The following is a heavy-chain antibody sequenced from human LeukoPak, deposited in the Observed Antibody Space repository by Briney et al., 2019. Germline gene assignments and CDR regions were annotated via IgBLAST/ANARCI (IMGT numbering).Heavy chain of an antibody. D-gene: IGHD4-17*01. J-gene: IGHJ4*02. CDR3: ARSSGDPLDY. V-gene: IGHV3-7*01. Sequence: PGGSLRLSCAASGFPFTTYWMSWVRQAPGKGLEWVAYINESGGETYYVDSVKGRFIISRDNSRNTLYVQLNDLRAEDTAVCYCARSSGDPLDYWGERTLLAVS. CDR2: INESGGET. CDR1: GFPFTTYW.